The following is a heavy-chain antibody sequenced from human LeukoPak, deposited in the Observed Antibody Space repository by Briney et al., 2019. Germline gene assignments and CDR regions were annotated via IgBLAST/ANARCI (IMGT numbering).Heavy chain of an antibody. CDR1: GDSVSSNSAA. D-gene: IGHD3-10*01. V-gene: IGHV6-1*01. CDR3: ARDVTGENGPLYFYYYGMDV. J-gene: IGHJ6*02. Sequence: SQTLSLTCAISGDSVSSNSAAWNWIRQSPSRGLEWLSRTYYRSKRYNDYALSVNSRITINPDTSKNQFSLHLNSVTPEDTAVYYCARDVTGENGPLYFYYYGMDVWGQGTTVTVSS. CDR2: TYYRSKRYN.